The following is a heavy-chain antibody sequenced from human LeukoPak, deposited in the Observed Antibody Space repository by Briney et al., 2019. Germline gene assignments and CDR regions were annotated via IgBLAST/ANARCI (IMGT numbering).Heavy chain of an antibody. D-gene: IGHD3-9*01. CDR2: ICTTAEGAKYA. J-gene: IGHJ4*02. CDR3: ATGLRYAFDY. V-gene: IGHV3-48*02. Sequence: GGSLRLSSATSGFSFTDYPMNCVCQAPGKGVEWISNICTTAEGAKYAYYADSVKGRVTISRDDGKNTLYLHMNSLRDDDTVVYYCATGLRYAFDYWGQGILVTVSS. CDR1: GFSFTDYP.